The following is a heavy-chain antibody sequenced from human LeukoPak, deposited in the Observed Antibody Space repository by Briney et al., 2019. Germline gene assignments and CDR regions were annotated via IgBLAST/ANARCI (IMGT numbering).Heavy chain of an antibody. D-gene: IGHD3-10*01. J-gene: IGHJ4*02. Sequence: PGGSLRLSCAASEFTFSSYEMNWVRQAPGKGPEWVSYISSSGSAMYCADSVKDRFTISRDNTKNSLYLQMNSLRAEDTAVYYCARGFRLDYWGQGTLVTVSS. CDR3: ARGFRLDY. CDR2: ISSSGSAM. CDR1: EFTFSSYE. V-gene: IGHV3-48*03.